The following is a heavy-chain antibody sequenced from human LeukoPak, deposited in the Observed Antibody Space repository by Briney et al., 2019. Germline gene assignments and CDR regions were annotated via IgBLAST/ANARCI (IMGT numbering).Heavy chain of an antibody. V-gene: IGHV4-34*01. CDR1: GGSFSGYY. CDR3: ARGSPTRYSSGWYGY. CDR2: INHSGST. D-gene: IGHD6-19*01. Sequence: SETLSLTCAVYGGSFSGYYWSWIRQPPGKGLEWIGEINHSGSTNYSPSLKSRVTISVDTSKNQFSLKLSSVTAADTAVYYCARGSPTRYSSGWYGYWGQGTLVTVSS. J-gene: IGHJ4*02.